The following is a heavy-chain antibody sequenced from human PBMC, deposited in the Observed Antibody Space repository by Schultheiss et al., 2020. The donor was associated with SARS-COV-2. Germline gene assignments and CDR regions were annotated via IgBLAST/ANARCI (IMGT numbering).Heavy chain of an antibody. D-gene: IGHD3-3*01. CDR1: GGSISSYY. V-gene: IGHV4-59*12. CDR3: ARAGAYDFWSGADYYMDV. CDR2: IYYSGST. Sequence: SETLSLTCTVSGGSISSYYWSWIRQPPGKGLEWIGYIYYSGSTYYNPSLKSRVTISVDTSKNQFSLKLSSVTAADTAVYYCARAGAYDFWSGADYYMDVWGQGTMVTVSS. J-gene: IGHJ6*03.